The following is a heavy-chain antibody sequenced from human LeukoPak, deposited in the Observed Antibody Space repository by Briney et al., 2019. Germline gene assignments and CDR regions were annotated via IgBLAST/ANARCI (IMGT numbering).Heavy chain of an antibody. D-gene: IGHD7-27*01. CDR1: GGSISSYY. CDR3: ARTTGESYYFDY. V-gene: IGHV4-30-4*08. J-gene: IGHJ4*02. CDR2: IYYSGST. Sequence: ASETLSLTCTVSGGSISSYYWSWIRQPPGKGLEWIGYIYYSGSTYYNPSLKSRVTISVDTSKNQFSLKLSSVTAADTAVYYCARTTGESYYFDYWGQGTLVTVSS.